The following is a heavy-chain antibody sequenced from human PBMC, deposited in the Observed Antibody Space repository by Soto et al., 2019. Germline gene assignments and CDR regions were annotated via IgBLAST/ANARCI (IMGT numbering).Heavy chain of an antibody. D-gene: IGHD2-2*01. CDR3: ARDRGVVPTAVDYDYYGLDV. Sequence: SETLSLTCSVSGGSISSGYYYWSWIRQPPGKGLEWMGNIYYSGNTYYNPSLKSRLIISIDTSKNQFSLKLNSVTAADTAVHFCARDRGVVPTAVDYDYYGLDVWGQGTTVTVSS. J-gene: IGHJ6*02. V-gene: IGHV4-30-4*02. CDR1: GGSISSGYYY. CDR2: IYYSGNT.